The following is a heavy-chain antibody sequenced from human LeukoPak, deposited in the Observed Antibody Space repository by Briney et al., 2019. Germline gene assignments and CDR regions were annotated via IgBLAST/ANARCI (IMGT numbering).Heavy chain of an antibody. J-gene: IGHJ3*02. Sequence: ASVKVSCKASGYTFTSYYMHWVRQAPGQGLEWMGIINPSGGSTSYAQKFQGKVTMTRDTSTSTVYMELSSLRSEDTAVYYCARDRYYYDSSGYANDAFDIWGQGTMVTVSS. CDR3: ARDRYYYDSSGYANDAFDI. V-gene: IGHV1-46*01. D-gene: IGHD3-22*01. CDR2: INPSGGST. CDR1: GYTFTSYY.